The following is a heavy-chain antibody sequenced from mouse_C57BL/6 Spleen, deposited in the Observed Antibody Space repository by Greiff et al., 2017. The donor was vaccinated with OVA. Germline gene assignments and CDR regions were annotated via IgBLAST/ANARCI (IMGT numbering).Heavy chain of an antibody. CDR1: GYTFTDYY. Sequence: QVQLKESGAELVRPGASVKLSCKASGYTFTDYYINWVKQRPGQGLEWIARIYPGSGNTYYNEKFKGKATLTAEKSSSTAYMQLSSLTSEDSAVYFCARSGNYGSSLFAYWGQGTLVTVSA. CDR2: IYPGSGNT. V-gene: IGHV1-76*01. D-gene: IGHD1-1*01. CDR3: ARSGNYGSSLFAY. J-gene: IGHJ3*01.